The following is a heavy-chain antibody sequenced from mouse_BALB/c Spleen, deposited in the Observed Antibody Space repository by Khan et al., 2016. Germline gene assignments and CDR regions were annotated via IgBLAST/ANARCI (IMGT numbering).Heavy chain of an antibody. Sequence: VQLQQSGAELVKPGASVKLSCTASGFNIKDTYMHWVKQRPEQGLEWIGRIDPANGNTKYDPTFQGKATITAATSSTTAYLQLSTLTSEDTAVCYSARSTDDYDVGFAYWGQGTLVTVSA. D-gene: IGHD2-4*01. CDR1: GFNIKDTY. J-gene: IGHJ3*01. CDR2: IDPANGNT. V-gene: IGHV14-3*02. CDR3: ARSTDDYDVGFAY.